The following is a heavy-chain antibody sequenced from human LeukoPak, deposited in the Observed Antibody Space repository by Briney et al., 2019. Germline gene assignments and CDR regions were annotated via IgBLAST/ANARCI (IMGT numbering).Heavy chain of an antibody. CDR3: ERGGGGDIVVAFAFDI. CDR1: GFTFSNYW. J-gene: IGHJ3*02. Sequence: GGSLRLSCAASGFTFSNYWMSWVRQAPGKGLEWVAHINQDGSEKYYVDSVKGRFTISRDNGKNSLYLQMNSLRAEDTAVYYCERGGGGDIVVAFAFDIWGQGTMVTVSS. D-gene: IGHD2-15*01. V-gene: IGHV3-7*05. CDR2: INQDGSEK.